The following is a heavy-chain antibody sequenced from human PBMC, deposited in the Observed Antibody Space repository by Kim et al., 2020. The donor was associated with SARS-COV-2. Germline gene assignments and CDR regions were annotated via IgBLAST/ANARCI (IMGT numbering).Heavy chain of an antibody. CDR2: IKCDGSEK. J-gene: IGHJ4*02. CDR3: VRGTWIPMVRGVIISYYFDY. V-gene: IGHV3-7*03. CDR1: GSTFSRSW. Sequence: GGSLRLSCAASGSTFSRSWMHWVCQAPEKGLEWVADIKCDGSEKYHVDSVKGRLTISRDNAKNSLYLQVSSLRAEDMTVYYCVRGTWIPMVRGVIISYYFDYWGQGTLLTVSS. D-gene: IGHD3-10*01.